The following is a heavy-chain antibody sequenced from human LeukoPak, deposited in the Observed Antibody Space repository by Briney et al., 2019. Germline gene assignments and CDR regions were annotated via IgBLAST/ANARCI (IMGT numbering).Heavy chain of an antibody. J-gene: IGHJ2*01. V-gene: IGHV3-23*01. Sequence: PGGSLRLSCAASGFAFNTYAMSWIRQAPGKGLEWVSAIGGSDDGTYYADSVKGRFTISRDNSKNTLYLQMHSLRVEDTAVYYCAKKALELRDFDLWGRGTLVTVSS. CDR3: AKKALELRDFDL. D-gene: IGHD1-26*01. CDR1: GFAFNTYA. CDR2: IGGSDDGT.